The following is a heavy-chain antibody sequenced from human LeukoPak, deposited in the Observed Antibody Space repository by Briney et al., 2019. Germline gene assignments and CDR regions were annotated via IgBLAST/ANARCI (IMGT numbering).Heavy chain of an antibody. J-gene: IGHJ3*02. CDR2: IIPCSGGT. CDR1: AYSFTFYY. CDR3: ARATLFYYYNSSGQRSFDAFDI. Sequence: ASVTVSLTGSAYSFTFYYIHWVRHRQAPGHELMGLIIPCSGGTGYEQRLQGMVTMTRDTSISTAYMELSSLRSDDTAVYSCARATLFYYYNSSGQRSFDAFDICGQGTMVTVSS. V-gene: IGHV1-2*02. D-gene: IGHD3-22*01.